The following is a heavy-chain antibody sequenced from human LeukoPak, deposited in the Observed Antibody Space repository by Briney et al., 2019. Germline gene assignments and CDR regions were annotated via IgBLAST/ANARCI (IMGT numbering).Heavy chain of an antibody. J-gene: IGHJ4*02. V-gene: IGHV1-2*02. D-gene: IGHD3-16*01. CDR3: GREIYDDVDY. CDR1: GYTFIHYY. CDR2: INPNNDGT. Sequence: ASLKVSRQPSGYTFIHYYMHWVRPAPGQGREWMGWINPNNDGTNYAQKFQGRVTMTSQTTISTAYMELSRLRSDDTAVYYWGREIYDDVDYWGQGTLVTVSS.